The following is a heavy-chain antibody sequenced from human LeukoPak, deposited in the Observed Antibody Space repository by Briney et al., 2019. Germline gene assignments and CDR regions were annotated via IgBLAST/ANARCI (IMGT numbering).Heavy chain of an antibody. CDR3: ATPYTSGWSLYFDN. J-gene: IGHJ4*02. CDR1: GFTFSSYA. D-gene: IGHD6-19*01. V-gene: IGHV3-30-3*01. Sequence: GGSLRLSCAASGFTFSSYAMHWVRQAPDKGLEWVAVISHDGSNKYYADSVKGRFSIFRDNSKNTLYLQMNGLRAEETAMYYCATPYTSGWSLYFDNWGQGTLVIVSS. CDR2: ISHDGSNK.